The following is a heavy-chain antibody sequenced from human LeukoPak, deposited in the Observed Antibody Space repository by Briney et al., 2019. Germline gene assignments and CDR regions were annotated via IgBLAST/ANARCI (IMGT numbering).Heavy chain of an antibody. J-gene: IGHJ6*03. CDR2: INPNSGGT. Sequence: ASVKVSCKASGYTFTGYYMHWLRQAPGQGLEWMGWINPNSGGTNYAQKFQGRVTMTRDTSISTAYMELSRLRSDDTAVYYCARDHGGNRLSYYMDVWGKGTTVTISS. CDR3: ARDHGGNRLSYYMDV. D-gene: IGHD4-23*01. CDR1: GYTFTGYY. V-gene: IGHV1-2*02.